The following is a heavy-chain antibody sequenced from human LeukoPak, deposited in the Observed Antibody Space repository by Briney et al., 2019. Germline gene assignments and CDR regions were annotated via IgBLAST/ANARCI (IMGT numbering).Heavy chain of an antibody. J-gene: IGHJ4*02. CDR3: ARGMVVAAIFDY. CDR2: ISSSGSTI. D-gene: IGHD2-15*01. CDR1: GFTLSSYG. Sequence: GRSLRLSCAASGFTLSSYGMNWVRQAPGKGLEWVSYISSSGSTIYYADSVKGRFTISRDNAKNSLYLQMNSLRAEDTAVYYCARGMVVAAIFDYWGQGTLVTVSS. V-gene: IGHV3-48*04.